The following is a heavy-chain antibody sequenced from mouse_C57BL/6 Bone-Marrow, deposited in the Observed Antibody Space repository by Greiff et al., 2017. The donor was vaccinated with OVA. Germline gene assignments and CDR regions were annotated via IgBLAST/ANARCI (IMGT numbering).Heavy chain of an antibody. CDR2: INPSSGYT. D-gene: IGHD1-1*01. J-gene: IGHJ4*01. Sequence: QVQLKESGAELAKPGASVKLSCKASGYTFTSYWMHWVKQRPGQGLEWIGYINPSSGYTKYNQKFKDKATLTADKSSSTAYMQLSSLTYEDSAVYYCARDYGSSYVIDYAMDYWGQGTSVTVSS. CDR3: ARDYGSSYVIDYAMDY. CDR1: GYTFTSYW. V-gene: IGHV1-7*01.